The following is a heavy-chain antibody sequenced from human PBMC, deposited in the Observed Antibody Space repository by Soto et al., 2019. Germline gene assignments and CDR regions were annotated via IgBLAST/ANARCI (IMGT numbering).Heavy chain of an antibody. CDR1: GFTFSSYA. CDR3: AKAATGYYYYYMDV. J-gene: IGHJ6*03. Sequence: EVQLLESGGGLVQPGGSLRLSCAASGFTFSSYAMTWVRQAPGKGLEWVSAISSSGGSTYYADSVKGRFTISRDNSKNTLYLQMNSLRAEDTAVYYCAKAATGYYYYYMDVWGKGTTVTVSS. V-gene: IGHV3-23*01. CDR2: ISSSGGST. D-gene: IGHD6-25*01.